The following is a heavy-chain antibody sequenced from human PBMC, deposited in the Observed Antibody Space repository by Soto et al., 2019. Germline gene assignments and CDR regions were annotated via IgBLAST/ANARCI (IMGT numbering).Heavy chain of an antibody. CDR1: GFTFSSYW. Sequence: SLRLTCAASGFTFSSYWMHWVRQAPGKGLVWVSRINSDGSSTSYADSVKGRFTISRDNAKNTLYLQMNSLRAEDTAVYYCARGDCSITSCTRYYYYYGMDVWGQGTTV. CDR2: INSDGSST. V-gene: IGHV3-74*01. D-gene: IGHD2-2*01. CDR3: ARGDCSITSCTRYYYYYGMDV. J-gene: IGHJ6*02.